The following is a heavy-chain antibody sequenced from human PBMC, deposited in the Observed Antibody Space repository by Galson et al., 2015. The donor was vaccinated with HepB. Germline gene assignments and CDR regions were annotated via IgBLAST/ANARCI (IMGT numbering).Heavy chain of an antibody. CDR2: IYPGDSDT. V-gene: IGHV5-51*03. J-gene: IGHJ3*02. Sequence: QSGAEVKKPEESLKISCKGSGYSFTSYWIGWVRQMPGKGLEWMGIIYPGDSDTRYSPSFQGQVTISADKSISTAYLQWSSLKASDTAMYYCARRSSELPNTYFDAFDIWGQGTMVTVSS. CDR3: ARRSSELPNTYFDAFDI. D-gene: IGHD1-26*01. CDR1: GYSFTSYW.